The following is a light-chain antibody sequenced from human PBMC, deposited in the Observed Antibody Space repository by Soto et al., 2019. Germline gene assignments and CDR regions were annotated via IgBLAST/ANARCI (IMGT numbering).Light chain of an antibody. Sequence: QSVLTQPPSVSGAPGQRVAISCTGSSSNIGAGYDVHWYRQLPGTAPKLLIYGNSNRPSGVPDRFSGSKSGTSASLAITGLQAEDEANYYCQSYNSSLSGYVFGTGNKVTVL. CDR3: QSYNSSLSGYV. CDR1: SSNIGAGYD. J-gene: IGLJ1*01. CDR2: GNS. V-gene: IGLV1-40*01.